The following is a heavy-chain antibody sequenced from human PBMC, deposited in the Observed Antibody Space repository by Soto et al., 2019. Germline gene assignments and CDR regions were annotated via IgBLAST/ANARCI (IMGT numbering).Heavy chain of an antibody. Sequence: QVQLQESGPGLVRPSQTLSLTCTVSGGSISSGGYYWSWIRQHPGKGLEWIGYIYYSGSTYYNPSPQSRVTISVDTSKNQFSLKLSSVTAADTAVYYCARGGRRSPAMDVWGQGTTVTVSS. V-gene: IGHV4-31*03. CDR1: GGSISSGGYY. CDR3: ARGGRRSPAMDV. J-gene: IGHJ6*02. CDR2: IYYSGST.